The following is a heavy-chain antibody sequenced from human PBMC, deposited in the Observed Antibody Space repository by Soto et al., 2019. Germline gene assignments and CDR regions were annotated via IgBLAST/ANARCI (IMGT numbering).Heavy chain of an antibody. CDR1: GFTCISYA. V-gene: IGHV3-30-3*01. D-gene: IGHD6-6*01. J-gene: IGHJ1*01. Sequence: VGSLRLSCAASGFTCISYAMHWVRQATGKGLEWVAVISYDGSNKYYADSVKGRFTISRDNSKNTLYLQMNSLRAEDTAVYYCARDRPARSIAAAAYFQHWGQGTLVTVSS. CDR3: ARDRPARSIAAAAYFQH. CDR2: ISYDGSNK.